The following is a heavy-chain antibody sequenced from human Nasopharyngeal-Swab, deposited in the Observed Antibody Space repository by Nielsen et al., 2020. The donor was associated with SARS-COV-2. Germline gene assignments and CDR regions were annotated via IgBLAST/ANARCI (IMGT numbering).Heavy chain of an antibody. J-gene: IGHJ4*02. CDR1: GYTFTSYG. V-gene: IGHV1-18*01. CDR2: ISVYNGNT. Sequence: ASVKVSCKASGYTFTSYGISWVRQAPGQGLEWMGWISVYNGNTNYAQKLQGRVTMTTDTSTSTAYMELRSLRSDDTAVYYCARTRITNFGVVISVDYWGQGTLVTVSS. D-gene: IGHD3-3*01. CDR3: ARTRITNFGVVISVDY.